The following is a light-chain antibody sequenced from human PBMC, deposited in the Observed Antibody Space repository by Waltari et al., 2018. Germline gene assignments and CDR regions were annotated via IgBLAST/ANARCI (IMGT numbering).Light chain of an antibody. V-gene: IGKV3-11*01. J-gene: IGKJ4*01. CDR2: DAS. CDR1: QSVSAY. CDR3: HQRTSWPLT. Sequence: EVELTQSPATLSLSPGERATLSCRASQSVSAYLAWYQQKPGQAPRLLIYDASNRATGIPARFSGSGSGTDFTLTISSLEPEDFAVYYCHQRTSWPLTFGGGTKVEI.